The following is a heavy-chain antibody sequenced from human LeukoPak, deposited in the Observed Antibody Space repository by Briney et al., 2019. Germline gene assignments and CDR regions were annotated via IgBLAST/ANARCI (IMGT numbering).Heavy chain of an antibody. J-gene: IGHJ4*02. V-gene: IGHV2-5*01. CDR1: GFSVTTSGVR. Sequence: KVSGPTLVNPTQTLTLTCTLSGFSVTTSGVRMGWVRQPPGEALEWLAVIYWNDDNRYSPSLKSRLTITKDTSQNQVVLRMTNMDPVDTATYYCVHSYDFWSDYSFWNWGQGILVTVSS. CDR2: IYWNDDN. D-gene: IGHD3-3*01. CDR3: VHSYDFWSDYSFWN.